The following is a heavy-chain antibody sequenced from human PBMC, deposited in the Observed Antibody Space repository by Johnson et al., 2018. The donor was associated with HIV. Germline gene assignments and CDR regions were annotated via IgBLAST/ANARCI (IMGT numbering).Heavy chain of an antibody. CDR3: ARDPVWGDPDAFDI. Sequence: QMLLVESGGGVVQPGTSLRLSCTASGFAFSSYALHWVRQAPGKGLEWVAVISYDGRDAYYADSVKGRFTSSRDNSKNTLYLQMNSLRAEDTAVYYCARDPVWGDPDAFDIWGQGTMVTVSS. D-gene: IGHD3-16*01. V-gene: IGHV3-30*14. CDR1: GFAFSSYA. CDR2: ISYDGRDA. J-gene: IGHJ3*02.